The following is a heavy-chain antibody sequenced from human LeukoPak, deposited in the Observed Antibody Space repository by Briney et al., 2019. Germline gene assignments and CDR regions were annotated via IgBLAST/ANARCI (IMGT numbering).Heavy chain of an antibody. J-gene: IGHJ4*02. V-gene: IGHV4-30-4*01. Sequence: SETLSLTCTVSGGSISSGDYYWSWIRQPPGKGLEWIGYIYYSGSTYYNPSLKSRVTISVDTSKNQFSLKLSSVTAADTAVYYCAKEEGGAPTLDYWGQGTLVTVSS. CDR1: GGSISSGDYY. CDR3: AKEEGGAPTLDY. D-gene: IGHD1-26*01. CDR2: IYYSGST.